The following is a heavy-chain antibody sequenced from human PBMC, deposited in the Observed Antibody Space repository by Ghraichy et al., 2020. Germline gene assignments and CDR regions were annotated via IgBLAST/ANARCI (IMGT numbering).Heavy chain of an antibody. J-gene: IGHJ6*02. V-gene: IGHV4-59*12. CDR3: ARAPPPERSYYGMDV. CDR1: GGSMSSYH. CDR2: ISDTGSI. Sequence: SETLSLTCNVSGGSMSSYHWNWIRQPPGKGLEWIGYISDTGSINYNPPLKSRLTISADTSKNQFSLKLSSVTAADTAVYYCARAPPPERSYYGMDVWGQGTTVTVSS.